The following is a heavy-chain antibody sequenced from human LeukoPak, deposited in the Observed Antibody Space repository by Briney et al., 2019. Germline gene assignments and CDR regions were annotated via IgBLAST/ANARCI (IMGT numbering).Heavy chain of an antibody. CDR1: GFTFSSHG. CDR2: ISGSGGNT. CDR3: AKDSYYYDSSGSDYFDY. J-gene: IGHJ4*02. Sequence: GGSLRLSCAASGFTFSSHGMNWVRQAPGKGLEWVSGISGSGGNTYYADSVKGRFTISRDNSKNTLYLQMNSLRAEDTAVYYCAKDSYYYDSSGSDYFDYWGQGTLVTVSS. D-gene: IGHD3-22*01. V-gene: IGHV3-23*01.